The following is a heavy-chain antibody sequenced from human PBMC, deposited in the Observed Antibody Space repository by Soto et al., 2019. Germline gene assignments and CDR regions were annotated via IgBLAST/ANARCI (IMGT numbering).Heavy chain of an antibody. V-gene: IGHV1-18*01. CDR3: ARRQSYCTNGVCSPKGYYYYGMDV. J-gene: IGHJ6*02. D-gene: IGHD2-8*01. Sequence: ASVKVSCKASGYTFTSYGISWVRQAPGQGLEWMGWISAYNGNTNYAQKLQGRVTMTTDTSTSTAYMELRSLRSDDTAVYYCARRQSYCTNGVCSPKGYYYYGMDVWGQGTTVTVSS. CDR1: GYTFTSYG. CDR2: ISAYNGNT.